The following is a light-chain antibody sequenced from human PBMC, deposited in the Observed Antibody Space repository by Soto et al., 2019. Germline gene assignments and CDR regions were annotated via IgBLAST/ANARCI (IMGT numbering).Light chain of an antibody. CDR1: QSVISTY. CDR2: GAS. CDR3: QQFGSSPTT. Sequence: IVLTQSPCTLSLSPGERATLSCRASQSVISTYLAWYQQQPGQAPRLLLYGASNRATGIPDRFSGSGSGTDFTLTITRLEPEDFAVYFCQQFGSSPTTFGQGTKLDIK. J-gene: IGKJ2*01. V-gene: IGKV3-20*01.